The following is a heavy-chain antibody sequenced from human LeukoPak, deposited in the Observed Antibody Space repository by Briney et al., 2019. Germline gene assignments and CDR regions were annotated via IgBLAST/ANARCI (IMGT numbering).Heavy chain of an antibody. J-gene: IGHJ6*03. CDR3: ARGEGCSSTRCYHYYYMDV. V-gene: IGHV1-2*02. CDR2: INPNSGGT. CDR1: GYTFTGYY. D-gene: IGHD2-2*01. Sequence: ASVKVSCKASGYTFTGYYMHWVRQAPGQGLEWMGWINPNSGGTNYAQKFQGRVTMTRDTSINTAYVELNRLRSDDTAVYYCARGEGCSSTRCYHYYYMDVWGKGTTVTVSS.